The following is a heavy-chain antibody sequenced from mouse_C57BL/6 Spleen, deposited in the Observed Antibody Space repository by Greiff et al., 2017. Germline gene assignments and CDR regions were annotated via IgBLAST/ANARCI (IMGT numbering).Heavy chain of an antibody. Sequence: QVQLQQPGAELVRPGTSVKLSCKASGYTFTSSWMHWVKQRPGQGLEWIGVIDPSDSHTNYNQKFKGKATLTVDTSSSTAYMQLSSLTSEDSAVYYCAKKGYYGSSYYFDYWGQGTTRTVSS. CDR1: GYTFTSSW. V-gene: IGHV1-59*01. CDR2: IDPSDSHT. J-gene: IGHJ2*01. CDR3: AKKGYYGSSYYFDY. D-gene: IGHD1-1*01.